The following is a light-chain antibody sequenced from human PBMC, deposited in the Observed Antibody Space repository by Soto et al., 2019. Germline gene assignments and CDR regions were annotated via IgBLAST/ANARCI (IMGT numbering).Light chain of an antibody. J-gene: IGKJ4*01. Sequence: PGERATLSCRASQSVDSYLVWYQQKPGQAPRLLIYDASNRATGIPARFSGSGSGTDFTLTISSLEPGDFAVYYCQQRSNWPLTFGGGTKVDIK. CDR1: QSVDSY. CDR3: QQRSNWPLT. CDR2: DAS. V-gene: IGKV3-11*01.